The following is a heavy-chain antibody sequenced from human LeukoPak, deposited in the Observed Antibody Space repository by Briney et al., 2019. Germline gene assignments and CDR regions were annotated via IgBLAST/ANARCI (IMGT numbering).Heavy chain of an antibody. D-gene: IGHD6-13*01. V-gene: IGHV3-33*01. Sequence: GGSLRLSCAASGFTFSGYGMHWVRQAPGKGLEWVAVIWYDGSNKYYADSVKGRFTISRDNSKNTLYLQMNSLRAEDTAVYYCARDTRYSSSWSQYYYYGMDVWGQGTTVTVSS. J-gene: IGHJ6*02. CDR2: IWYDGSNK. CDR1: GFTFSGYG. CDR3: ARDTRYSSSWSQYYYYGMDV.